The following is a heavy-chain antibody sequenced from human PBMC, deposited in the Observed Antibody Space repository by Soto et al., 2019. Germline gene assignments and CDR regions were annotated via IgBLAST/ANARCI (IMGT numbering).Heavy chain of an antibody. CDR3: AKDRRGRKLSDYDVIWPFNV. D-gene: IGHD5-12*01. Sequence: QVQLVQSGAEVRKPGSSVKVSCEASGGSFNSHSFSWVRQAPGLGLEWVGRIIPILGITNHAQKFRGRVTISVDKSKGTVYVELGRLRSEDTPVYYCAKDRRGRKLSDYDVIWPFNVWGRGTLVTVSS. J-gene: IGHJ2*01. CDR2: IIPILGIT. V-gene: IGHV1-69*08. CDR1: GGSFNSHS.